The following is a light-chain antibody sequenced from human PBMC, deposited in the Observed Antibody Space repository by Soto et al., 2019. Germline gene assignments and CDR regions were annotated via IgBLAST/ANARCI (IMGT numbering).Light chain of an antibody. CDR1: QSVSSSY. J-gene: IGKJ2*01. CDR2: IAS. Sequence: EIVLTQSPGTLSLSPGERATLSFRASQSVSSSYLAWYQHKPGQAPRLLIYIASRRATGIPDRFSGRGSVTGFTLTISRLEPEDLAVYYCQQYGSSPHTFGQGTKLEI. CDR3: QQYGSSPHT. V-gene: IGKV3-20*01.